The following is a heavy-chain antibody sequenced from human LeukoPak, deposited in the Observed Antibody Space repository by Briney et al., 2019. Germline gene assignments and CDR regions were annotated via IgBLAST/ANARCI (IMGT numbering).Heavy chain of an antibody. D-gene: IGHD2-21*01. CDR1: GFTFRSHA. V-gene: IGHV3-23*01. CDR2: IYENGGTT. Sequence: GGSLRLSCVGSGFTFRSHAMSWVRQAPKKGLEFVSGIYENGGTTYYADSVKGRFSISRDNSKNTLYLQMDSLRGEDTAVYYCAKGFRIGYSAHFDYWGQGALVTVSS. J-gene: IGHJ4*02. CDR3: AKGFRIGYSAHFDY.